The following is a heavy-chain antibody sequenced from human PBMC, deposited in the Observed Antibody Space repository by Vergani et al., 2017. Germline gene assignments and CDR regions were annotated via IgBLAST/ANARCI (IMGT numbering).Heavy chain of an antibody. J-gene: IGHJ5*02. Sequence: QVQLQQSGPGLVKPSQTLSLTCAISGDSVSSNSAAWNWIRQSPSRGLEWLGRTYYRSKWYNDYAVSVKSRITINPDTSKNQFSLQLNSVTPEDTAVYYCARDGGSSSWFELQESWFDPWGQGTLVTVSS. V-gene: IGHV6-1*01. CDR2: TYYRSKWYN. CDR1: GDSVSSNSAA. D-gene: IGHD6-13*01. CDR3: ARDGGSSSWFELQESWFDP.